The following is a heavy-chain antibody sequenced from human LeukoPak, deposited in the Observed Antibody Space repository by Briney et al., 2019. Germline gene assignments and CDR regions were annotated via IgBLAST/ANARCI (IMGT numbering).Heavy chain of an antibody. CDR1: GYTFTSYG. V-gene: IGHV1-18*01. Sequence: GASVKVSCKASGYTFTSYGISWVRQAPGQGLEWMGWISAYNGNTNYAQKLQGRVTMTTDTSTSSAYMEQRSLRSDDTAVYYCARAPWGYYDSRGEPNFDYWGQGTLVTVSS. D-gene: IGHD3-22*01. CDR2: ISAYNGNT. CDR3: ARAPWGYYDSRGEPNFDY. J-gene: IGHJ4*02.